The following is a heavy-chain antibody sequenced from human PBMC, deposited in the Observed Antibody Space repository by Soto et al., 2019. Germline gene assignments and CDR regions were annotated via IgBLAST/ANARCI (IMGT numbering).Heavy chain of an antibody. CDR2: ISSSSSYT. CDR1: GFTFSDYY. CDR3: ARDHHRYSRYDYVDY. V-gene: IGHV3-11*05. D-gene: IGHD5-12*01. J-gene: IGHJ4*02. Sequence: QVQLVESGGGLVKPGGSLRLSCVASGFTFSDYYMSWIRQAPGKGLEWVSYISSSSSYTNYADSVKGRFTISRDNAKNSLYLQMNSLRAEDTAVYYCARDHHRYSRYDYVDYWGQGTLVTVSS.